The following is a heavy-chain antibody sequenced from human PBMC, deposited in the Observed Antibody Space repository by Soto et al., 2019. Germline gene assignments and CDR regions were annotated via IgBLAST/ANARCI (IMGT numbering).Heavy chain of an antibody. Sequence: GGSLRLSCAASGFTFSDYYMSWIRQAPGKGLEWVSYISSSGDIIYYADSMKGRSTISRDNAKNSLYLQMNNLRAEDTAVYYCARDLGYYDSSGYLDYWGQGTLVTVSS. D-gene: IGHD3-22*01. CDR3: ARDLGYYDSSGYLDY. V-gene: IGHV3-11*01. CDR2: ISSSGDII. CDR1: GFTFSDYY. J-gene: IGHJ4*02.